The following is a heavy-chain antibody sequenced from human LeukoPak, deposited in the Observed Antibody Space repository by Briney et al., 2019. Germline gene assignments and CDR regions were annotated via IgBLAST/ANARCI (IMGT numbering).Heavy chain of an antibody. J-gene: IGHJ6*03. CDR3: ARVELAPYYYYMDV. CDR2: ISSSGSTI. D-gene: IGHD1-7*01. Sequence: PGGSLRLSCAASGFTFSDYYMSWIRQAPGKGLEWVSYISSSGSTIYYADSVKGRFTISRDNAKNSLYLRMNSLRAEDTAVYYCARVELAPYYYYMDVWGKGTTVTVSS. V-gene: IGHV3-11*04. CDR1: GFTFSDYY.